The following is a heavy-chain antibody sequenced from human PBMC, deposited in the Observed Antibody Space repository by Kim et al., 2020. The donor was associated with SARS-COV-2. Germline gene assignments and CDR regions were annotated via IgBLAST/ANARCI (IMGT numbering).Heavy chain of an antibody. D-gene: IGHD2-2*02. Sequence: NSRVPISGDTSKNQFSLKLSSVTAADTAVYYCARRSIGYCSSTSCYSGFDPWGQGTLVTVSS. J-gene: IGHJ5*02. V-gene: IGHV4-59*08. CDR3: ARRSIGYCSSTSCYSGFDP.